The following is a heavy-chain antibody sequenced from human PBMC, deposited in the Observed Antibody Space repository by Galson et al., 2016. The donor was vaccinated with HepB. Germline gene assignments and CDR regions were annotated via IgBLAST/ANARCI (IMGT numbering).Heavy chain of an antibody. CDR1: GGTFSTYA. CDR3: ARDGSGTVTKDTHYYGMDV. J-gene: IGHJ6*02. V-gene: IGHV1-69*13. CDR2: FVPEFGTA. Sequence: SVKVSCKASGGTFSTYAITWVRQAPGQGLEWMGGFVPEFGTANYAQQFQGRLTLDADDSTSTAYMELSSLTSEDTAVYFCARDGSGTVTKDTHYYGMDVWGQGTTVIVSS. D-gene: IGHD4-17*01.